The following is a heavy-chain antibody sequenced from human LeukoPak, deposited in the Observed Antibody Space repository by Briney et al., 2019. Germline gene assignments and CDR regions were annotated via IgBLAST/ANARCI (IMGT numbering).Heavy chain of an antibody. CDR3: AKVDGSDWPSYFHY. J-gene: IGHJ4*02. Sequence: GGSLRLSCTASGFMFGSYAMSWVRQAPGKGLEWVAGLSGGGGSIYYADSVKGRIIISRDNSKRTLYLQMSSLSPEDTAVYYCAKVDGSDWPSYFHYWCQGALVTVSS. CDR2: LSGGGGSI. V-gene: IGHV3-23*01. CDR1: GFMFGSYA. D-gene: IGHD6-19*01.